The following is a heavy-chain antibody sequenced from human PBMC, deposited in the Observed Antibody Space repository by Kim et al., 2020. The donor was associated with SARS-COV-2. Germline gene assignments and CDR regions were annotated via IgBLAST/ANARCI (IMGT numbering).Heavy chain of an antibody. D-gene: IGHD6-19*01. J-gene: IGHJ3*02. CDR3: AKDEARYSSGRGVLGGGAFDI. V-gene: IGHV3-30*18. CDR1: GFTFSSYG. Sequence: GGSLRLSCAASGFTFSSYGMHWVRQAPGKGLEWVAVISYDGSNKYYADSVKGRFTISRDNSKNTLYLQMNSLRAEDTAVYYCAKDEARYSSGRGVLGGGAFDIWGQGTMVTVSS. CDR2: ISYDGSNK.